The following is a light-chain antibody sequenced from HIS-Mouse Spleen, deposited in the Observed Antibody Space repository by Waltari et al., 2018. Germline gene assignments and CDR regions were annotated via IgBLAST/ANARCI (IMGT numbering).Light chain of an antibody. CDR1: SSAVGSYNL. CDR2: EGS. CDR3: CSYAGSSTFEV. Sequence: QSALTQPASVSGSPGQSITISCTGTSSAVGSYNLFVWYQQHPGKAPKLMIYEGSKRPSGVSNRFSGSKSGNTASLTIYGLQAEDEADYYCCSYAGSSTFEVFGGGTKLTVL. J-gene: IGLJ2*01. V-gene: IGLV2-23*03.